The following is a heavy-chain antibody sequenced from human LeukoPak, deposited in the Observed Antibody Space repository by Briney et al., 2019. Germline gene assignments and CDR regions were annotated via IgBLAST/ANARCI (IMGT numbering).Heavy chain of an antibody. CDR1: GFTFSSYA. J-gene: IGHJ5*02. D-gene: IGHD1-1*01. CDR2: ISYDGSNK. V-gene: IGHV3-30*01. Sequence: GSLRLSCAASGFTFSSYAMHWVRQAPGKGLEWVAVISYDGSNKYYADSVKGRFTISRDNSKNTLYLQMNSLRAEDTAVYYCARDRDDQNWFDPWGQGTLVTVSS. CDR3: ARDRDDQNWFDP.